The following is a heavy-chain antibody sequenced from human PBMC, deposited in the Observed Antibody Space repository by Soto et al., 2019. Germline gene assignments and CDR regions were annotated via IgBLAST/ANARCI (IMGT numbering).Heavy chain of an antibody. CDR2: ISGSGGST. CDR1: GFTFSSYA. V-gene: IGHV3-23*01. D-gene: IGHD3-22*01. Sequence: EVQLLESGGGLVQPGGSLRLSCAASGFTFSSYAMSWVRQAPGKGLEWVSAISGSGGSTYYADSVKGRFTISRDNSKNTLYLQMNSLRAEDTAVYYCAKAAYYYDSSGYLSDYWGQGTLVTVSS. CDR3: AKAAYYYDSSGYLSDY. J-gene: IGHJ4*02.